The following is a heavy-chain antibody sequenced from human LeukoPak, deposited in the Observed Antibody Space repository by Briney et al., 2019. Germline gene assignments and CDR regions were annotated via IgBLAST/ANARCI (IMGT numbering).Heavy chain of an antibody. CDR1: GGSITSSNW. D-gene: IGHD4-11*01. V-gene: IGHV4-4*02. CDR3: AKSNAWDWFDP. Sequence: SGTLSLTCAVSGGSITSSNWWSWVRQPPGKGLEWIGEIYYTGNTNYNPSLKSRVTISVDKSNNQFSLNLSSVTAADTAVYYCAKSNAWDWFDPWGQGTLVTVSS. J-gene: IGHJ5*02. CDR2: IYYTGNT.